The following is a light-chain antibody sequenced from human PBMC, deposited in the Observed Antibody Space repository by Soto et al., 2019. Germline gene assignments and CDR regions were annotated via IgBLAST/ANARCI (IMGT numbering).Light chain of an antibody. Sequence: QSALTQPRSVSGSPGQSVTISCTGTSRDVGGYNYVSWYQQHPGKAPKLMIYDVSKRPSGVTDRFSGSKSGNTASLTISGLQAEDEAYYCCCSHTSTYSGVVFGTGTKLTVL. CDR3: CSHTSTYSGVV. CDR1: SRDVGGYNY. J-gene: IGLJ1*01. CDR2: DVS. V-gene: IGLV2-11*01.